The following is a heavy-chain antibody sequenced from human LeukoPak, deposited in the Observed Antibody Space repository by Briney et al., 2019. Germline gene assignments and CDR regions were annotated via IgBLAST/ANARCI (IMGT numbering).Heavy chain of an antibody. D-gene: IGHD6-19*01. J-gene: IGHJ4*02. V-gene: IGHV4-4*07. CDR1: GGSISSYY. CDR3: AKGSSGWYKVVYYFDY. Sequence: SETLSLTCTVSGGSISSYYWSWIRQPAGKGLEWIGRIYTSGSTNYNPSLKSRVTMSVDTSKNQFSLKLSSVTAADTAVYYCAKGSSGWYKVVYYFDYWGQGTLVTVSS. CDR2: IYTSGST.